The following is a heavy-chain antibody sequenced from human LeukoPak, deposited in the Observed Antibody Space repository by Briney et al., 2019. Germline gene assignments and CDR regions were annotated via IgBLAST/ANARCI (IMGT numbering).Heavy chain of an antibody. CDR3: AKGIVVVPAAIGDDAFDI. J-gene: IGHJ3*02. D-gene: IGHD2-2*02. CDR2: ISWNSGSI. CDR1: GFTFSNYA. Sequence: PGGSLRLSCAASGFTFSNYAMSWVRQAPGKGLEWVSGISWNSGSIGYADSVKGRFTISRDNAKNSLYLQMNSLRAEDMALYYCAKGIVVVPAAIGDDAFDIWGQGTMVTVSS. V-gene: IGHV3-9*03.